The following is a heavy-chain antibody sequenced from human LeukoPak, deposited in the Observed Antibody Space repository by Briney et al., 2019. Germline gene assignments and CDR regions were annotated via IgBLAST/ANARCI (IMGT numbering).Heavy chain of an antibody. V-gene: IGHV5-51*01. D-gene: IGHD3-9*01. J-gene: IGHJ5*02. CDR3: ARIPRKYYDILTGFWFDP. CDR2: IYPGDSDT. Sequence: GESLKISCKGSGYSFTSYWIGWVRQMPGKGLEWMGIIYPGDSDTRYSPSFQGQVTISADKSISTAYLQWSSLKASDTAMYYCARIPRKYYDILTGFWFDPWGQGTLVTVSS. CDR1: GYSFTSYW.